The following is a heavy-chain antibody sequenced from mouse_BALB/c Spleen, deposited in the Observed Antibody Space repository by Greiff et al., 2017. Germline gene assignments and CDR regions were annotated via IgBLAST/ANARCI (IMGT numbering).Heavy chain of an antibody. V-gene: IGHV1-18*01. CDR1: GYTFTDSN. CDR3: ARRDDGYDYAMDY. J-gene: IGHJ4*01. CDR2: INPTNGGT. D-gene: IGHD2-3*01. Sequence: VQLKESGPELVKPGASVKIPCKASGYTFTDSNMDWVKQSHGKSLEWIGDINPTNGGTIYNQKFKGKATLTVDKSSSTAYMELRSLTSEDTAVYYCARRDDGYDYAMDYWGQGTSVTVSS.